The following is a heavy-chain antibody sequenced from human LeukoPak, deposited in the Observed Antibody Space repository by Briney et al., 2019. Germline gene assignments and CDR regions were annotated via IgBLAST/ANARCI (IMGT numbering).Heavy chain of an antibody. V-gene: IGHV1-2*02. CDR2: INPNSGGT. CDR3: AREEGSSGWSFGF. D-gene: IGHD6-19*01. CDR1: GYTFTGYY. Sequence: ASVKVSCKASGYTFTGYYMHWVRQAPGQGLEWMGWINPNSGGTNYAQKFQGRVTMTRDTSISTAYMGLSRLRSDDTAVYYCAREEGSSGWSFGFWGQGTLVTVSS. J-gene: IGHJ4*02.